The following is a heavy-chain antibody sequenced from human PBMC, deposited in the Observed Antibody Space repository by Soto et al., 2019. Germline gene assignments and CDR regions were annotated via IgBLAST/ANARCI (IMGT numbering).Heavy chain of an antibody. D-gene: IGHD1-26*01. CDR1: GFTFSSYA. Sequence: QVQLVESGGGVVQPGRSLRLSCAASGFTFSSYAMHWVRQAPGKGLEWVAVISYDGSNKYYAYSVKGRFTISRDNSKNTLYLQRNSLRAEDTAVYYCAREKVGALDYWGQGTLVTVSS. J-gene: IGHJ4*02. CDR2: ISYDGSNK. CDR3: AREKVGALDY. V-gene: IGHV3-30-3*01.